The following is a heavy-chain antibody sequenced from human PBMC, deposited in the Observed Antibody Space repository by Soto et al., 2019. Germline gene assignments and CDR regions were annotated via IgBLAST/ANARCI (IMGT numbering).Heavy chain of an antibody. Sequence: QVQFVQSGAEVKKPGASVKVSSKTPGYTFTRYSIHWVRQAPGQRLEWMGWINVGNGNTRYSQKFQGRLTLTRDTPGNTAYLELNSLISEDTAVYYCATPQDYDGCLDSWGQGTLVTVSS. J-gene: IGHJ4*02. CDR1: GYTFTRYS. CDR2: INVGNGNT. D-gene: IGHD3-22*01. CDR3: ATPQDYDGCLDS. V-gene: IGHV1-3*01.